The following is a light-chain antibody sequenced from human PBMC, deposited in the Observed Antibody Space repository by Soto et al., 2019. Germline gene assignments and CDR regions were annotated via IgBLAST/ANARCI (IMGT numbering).Light chain of an antibody. CDR1: QGIRDD. CDR2: GAS. V-gene: IGKV1-6*02. CDR3: LQDYNYPLT. Sequence: IQMTQSPSSLSAYFVDRVTITCLASQGIRDDLGWYQQKPGRAPRLLIYGASSLQSGVPSRFSGSGYGTEFTLTISSLQPEDFATYYCLQDYNYPLTFGGGTKVDIK. J-gene: IGKJ4*01.